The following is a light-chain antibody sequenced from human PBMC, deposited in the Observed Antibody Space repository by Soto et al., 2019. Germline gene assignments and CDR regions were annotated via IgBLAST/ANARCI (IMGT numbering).Light chain of an antibody. Sequence: QSALTQPRSVSGSPGQSVTISCTGTSSDVGAYNYVSWYQQHPGRAPKLMIYDVNKRPSGVPDRFSGSKSGTSASLAITGLQADDESDYYCQSYHSSLSGSEVFGGGTKLTVL. CDR2: DVN. J-gene: IGLJ2*01. CDR1: SSDVGAYNY. CDR3: QSYHSSLSGSEV. V-gene: IGLV2-11*01.